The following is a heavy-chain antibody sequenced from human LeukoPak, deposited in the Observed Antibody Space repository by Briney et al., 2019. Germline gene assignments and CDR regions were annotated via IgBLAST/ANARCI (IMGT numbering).Heavy chain of an antibody. Sequence: GGSLRLSCAASGFTFSGYWVTWIRQTPGKGLEWVSYISDSGDHINYAESVRGRFTISRDNAKNSLYLQMNSLRAEDTAVYYCARDALYSSGWYRVYWGQGTLVTVSS. CDR1: GFTFSGYW. CDR3: ARDALYSSGWYRVY. CDR2: ISDSGDHI. J-gene: IGHJ4*02. D-gene: IGHD6-19*01. V-gene: IGHV3-11*06.